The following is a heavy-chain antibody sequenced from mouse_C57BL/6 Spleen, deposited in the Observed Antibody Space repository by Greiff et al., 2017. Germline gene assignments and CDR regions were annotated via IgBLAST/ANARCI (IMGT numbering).Heavy chain of an antibody. CDR1: GYTFTSYG. D-gene: IGHD1-1*01. Sequence: VKLKQSGAELARPGASVKLSCKASGYTFTSYGISWVKQRTGQGLEWIGEIYPRSGNTYYNEKFKGKATLTADKSSSTAYMELRSLTSEDSAVYFCARPITTVVAHFDYWGQGTTLTVSS. J-gene: IGHJ2*01. CDR3: ARPITTVVAHFDY. V-gene: IGHV1-81*01. CDR2: IYPRSGNT.